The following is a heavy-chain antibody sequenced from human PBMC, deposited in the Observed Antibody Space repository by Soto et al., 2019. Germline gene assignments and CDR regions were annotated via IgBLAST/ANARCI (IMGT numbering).Heavy chain of an antibody. D-gene: IGHD3-16*01. Sequence: QVQLVESGGGVVQPGRSLRLSCAASGFTFSSYGMHWVRQAPGKGLEWVAVIWYDGSNKYYADSVKGRFTISRDNSKNTLYLQMNSLRAEDTAVYYCAREGGPNWFDPWGQGTLVTVSS. CDR2: IWYDGSNK. CDR3: AREGGPNWFDP. J-gene: IGHJ5*02. CDR1: GFTFSSYG. V-gene: IGHV3-33*01.